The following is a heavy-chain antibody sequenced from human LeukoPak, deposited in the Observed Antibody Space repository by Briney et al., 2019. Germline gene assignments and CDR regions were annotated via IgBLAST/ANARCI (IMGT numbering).Heavy chain of an antibody. V-gene: IGHV1-46*01. CDR3: ARATESYTYYYYMDV. CDR1: GYTFTSYY. D-gene: IGHD5-18*01. CDR2: INPSGGST. Sequence: ASVKVSCKASGYTFTSYYMHWVRQAPGQGLEWMGIINPSGGSTNYAQKFQGRVTITADKSTSTAYMELSSLRSEDTALYYCARATESYTYYYYMDVWGKGTTVTVSS. J-gene: IGHJ6*03.